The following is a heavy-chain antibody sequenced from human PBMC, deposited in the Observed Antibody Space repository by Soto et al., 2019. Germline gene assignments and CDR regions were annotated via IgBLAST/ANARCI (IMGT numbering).Heavy chain of an antibody. J-gene: IGHJ5*02. Sequence: QVQLVQSGAEVKKPGASVKVSCKASGYTFTSYYMHWVRQAPGQGLEWMRIINPSGGSTSYAQKCQGKVTMTRDTATSTFYMELSSMRSEDTAVYYCSREAAYCDGDCYGNWFDPCGQGTLVTVSS. D-gene: IGHD2-21*02. CDR1: GYTFTSYY. CDR2: INPSGGST. CDR3: SREAAYCDGDCYGNWFDP. V-gene: IGHV1-46*01.